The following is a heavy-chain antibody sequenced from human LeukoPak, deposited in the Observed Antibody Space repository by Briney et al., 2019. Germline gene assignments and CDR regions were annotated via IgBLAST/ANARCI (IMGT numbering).Heavy chain of an antibody. D-gene: IGHD7-27*01. J-gene: IGHJ4*02. CDR3: TRRVLGDRDY. Sequence: GGSLRLSCVASGFTVMFNYMNWVRQAPGKGLEWVSILYSGGGIHYTDSVKGRFTISTDNSKNTLHLQMNSLRAEDTAVYYCTRRVLGDRDYWGRGTLVTVSS. CDR1: GFTVMFNY. CDR2: LYSGGGI. V-gene: IGHV3-66*04.